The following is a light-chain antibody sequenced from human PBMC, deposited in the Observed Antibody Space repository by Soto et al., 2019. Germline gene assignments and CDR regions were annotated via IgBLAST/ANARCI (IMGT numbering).Light chain of an antibody. Sequence: EIVMTQSPATLSVSPGERATLSRRASQSVRSNLAWYQQKPGQAPRLLIYGESTRATGIPARFSGSGSGTEFTLTISSLQSEDFAVYYCQQYYDWPPLTFGGGTKVEIK. CDR1: QSVRSN. CDR2: GES. CDR3: QQYYDWPPLT. V-gene: IGKV3-15*01. J-gene: IGKJ4*01.